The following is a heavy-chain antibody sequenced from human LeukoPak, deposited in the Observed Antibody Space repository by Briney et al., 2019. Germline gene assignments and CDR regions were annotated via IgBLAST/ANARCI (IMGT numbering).Heavy chain of an antibody. V-gene: IGHV3-23*01. J-gene: IGHJ4*02. D-gene: IGHD3-22*01. CDR2: ISGSGDST. CDR3: ARDRGRYYDSRGFYWGYYFDS. CDR1: GFTFSTYA. Sequence: SGGYLRLSSAASGFTFSTYAVNWHRQAPGKGLEWVSTISGSGDSTYYADSVKGRFTISRDNSKDTLYLQMSSVRVDDTAVYYCARDRGRYYDSRGFYWGYYFDSWGQGILVTVST.